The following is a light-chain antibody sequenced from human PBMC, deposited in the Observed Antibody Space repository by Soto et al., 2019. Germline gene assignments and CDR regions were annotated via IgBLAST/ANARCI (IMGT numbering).Light chain of an antibody. J-gene: IGKJ2*02. CDR1: QSISSSA. CDR2: GSS. CDR3: QQYVTSPCT. V-gene: IGKV3-20*01. Sequence: DIVLTQSPGTLSLSPGERVILSCRTSQSISSSALAWYQQKPGQAPSLLIYGSSRRATGIPDRFSGSGSGTDFTLTISSLEPEDFAVYFCQQYVTSPCTFGQGTKLEI.